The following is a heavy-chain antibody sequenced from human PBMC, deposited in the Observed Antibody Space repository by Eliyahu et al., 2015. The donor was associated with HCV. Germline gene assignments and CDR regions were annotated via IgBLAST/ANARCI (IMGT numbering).Heavy chain of an antibody. CDR1: GFTVSTNY. V-gene: IGHV3-53*01. CDR2: TYRGNT. Sequence: EVQLVESGGGLIQPGGSLRLSCAASGFTVSTNYMSWVRQAPGKGLEWVSVTYRGNTDYADSVKGRFTISTDNSKNTLFLQMNSLRAEDTAVYYCARDLNFWGQGTLVTVSS. J-gene: IGHJ4*02. CDR3: ARDLNF. D-gene: IGHD3-9*01.